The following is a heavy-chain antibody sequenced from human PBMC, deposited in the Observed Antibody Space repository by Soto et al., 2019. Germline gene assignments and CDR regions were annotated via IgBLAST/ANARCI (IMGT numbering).Heavy chain of an antibody. CDR2: IYYSGST. J-gene: IGHJ6*02. V-gene: IGHV4-31*03. CDR3: ARDRYGDYSPYYYGMDV. D-gene: IGHD4-17*01. Sequence: QVQLQESGPGLVKPSQTLSLPCTVSGGSISSGGYYWSWIRQHPGKGLEWIGYIYYSGSTYYNPSLKSRVTISVDTSKNQFSLKLSSVTAADTAVYYCARDRYGDYSPYYYGMDVWGQGTTVTVSS. CDR1: GGSISSGGYY.